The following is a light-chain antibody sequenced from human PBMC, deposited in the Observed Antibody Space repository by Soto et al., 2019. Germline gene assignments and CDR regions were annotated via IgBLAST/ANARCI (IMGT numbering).Light chain of an antibody. J-gene: IGLJ1*01. CDR2: EVN. CDR1: SSDVGGHKY. CDR3: SSYASSTSLYV. Sequence: QSALTQPASVSGSPGQSITISCTGTSSDVGGHKYVSWYQHHPGKAPKLLIYEVNNRPSGVSNRFSGSESGDTASLTISGLQAEDEADYYCSSYASSTSLYVFGTGTKVTVL. V-gene: IGLV2-14*01.